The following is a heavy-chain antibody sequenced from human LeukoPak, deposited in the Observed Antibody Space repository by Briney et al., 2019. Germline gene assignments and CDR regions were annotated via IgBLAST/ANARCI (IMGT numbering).Heavy chain of an antibody. CDR2: ISYSGTT. CDR3: ASHYDGSGYYYDY. J-gene: IGHJ4*02. D-gene: IGHD3-22*01. V-gene: IGHV4-30-4*08. CDR1: GFTFSDYY. Sequence: LRLSCAASGFTFSDYYMSWIRQAPGKGLEWIGYISYSGTTYYSPSLKSRISISVDTSKNQFSLKLTSVTAADTAVYYCASHYDGSGYYYDYWGQGTLVTVSS.